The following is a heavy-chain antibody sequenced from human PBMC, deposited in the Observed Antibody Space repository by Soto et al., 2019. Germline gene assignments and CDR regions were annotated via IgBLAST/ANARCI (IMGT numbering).Heavy chain of an antibody. V-gene: IGHV1-69*13. D-gene: IGHD6-6*01. Sequence: SVKVSCKASGGTFSSYAISWVRQAPGQGLEWMGGIIPTFGTANYAQKFQGRVTITADESTSTAYMELSSLRSEDTAVYYCARDRWYSSSSAYYYYGMDVWGQGTTVTVSS. CDR3: ARDRWYSSSSAYYYYGMDV. CDR1: GGTFSSYA. J-gene: IGHJ6*02. CDR2: IIPTFGTA.